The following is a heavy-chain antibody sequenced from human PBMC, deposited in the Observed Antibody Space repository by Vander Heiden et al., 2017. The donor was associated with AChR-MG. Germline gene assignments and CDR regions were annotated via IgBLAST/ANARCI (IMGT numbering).Heavy chain of an antibody. CDR1: GFTFSRYA. CDR3: AKDIVVVPAAAGAIDY. Sequence: EVQLLESGGGLVQPGGSLRLSCAASGFTFSRYAMSWVRQAPGKGLEWVSAISGSGGSTYYADSVKGRFTISRDNSKNTLYLQMNSLRAEDTAVYYCAKDIVVVPAAAGAIDYWGQGTLVTVSS. CDR2: ISGSGGST. J-gene: IGHJ4*02. D-gene: IGHD2-2*01. V-gene: IGHV3-23*01.